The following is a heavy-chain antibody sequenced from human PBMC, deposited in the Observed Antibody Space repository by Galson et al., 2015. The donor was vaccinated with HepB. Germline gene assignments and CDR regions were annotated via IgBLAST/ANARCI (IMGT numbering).Heavy chain of an antibody. D-gene: IGHD4-17*01. Sequence: LRLSCAASGFPFSDYYMSWIRQAPGKGLEWISYISSSTTYTNYADSVKGRFTISRDNAKNSLYLQMNSLRAEDAAVYYCARVADVDYGDHSHFDYWGQGTLVTVSS. J-gene: IGHJ4*02. CDR1: GFPFSDYY. CDR3: ARVADVDYGDHSHFDY. V-gene: IGHV3-11*06. CDR2: ISSSTTYT.